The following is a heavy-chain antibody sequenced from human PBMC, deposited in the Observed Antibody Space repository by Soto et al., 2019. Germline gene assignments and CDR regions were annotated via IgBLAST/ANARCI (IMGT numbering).Heavy chain of an antibody. V-gene: IGHV4-39*07. CDR3: ARDQEDIVLVPAAPRGMDV. D-gene: IGHD2-2*01. CDR2: IYYSGST. J-gene: IGHJ6*02. Sequence: SETLSLTCTVSGGSISSSSYYWGWIRQPPGKGLEWIGSIYYSGSTYYNPSLKSRVTISVDTSKNQFSLKLSSVTAADTAVYYCARDQEDIVLVPAAPRGMDVWGQGTTVTVSS. CDR1: GGSISSSSYY.